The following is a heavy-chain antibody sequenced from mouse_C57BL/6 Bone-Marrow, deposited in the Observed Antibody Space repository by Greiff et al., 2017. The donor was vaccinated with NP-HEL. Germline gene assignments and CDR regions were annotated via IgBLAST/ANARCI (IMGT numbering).Heavy chain of an antibody. CDR3: ARSIGGH. J-gene: IGHJ3*01. D-gene: IGHD2-14*01. CDR1: GFTFSSYT. CDR2: ISGGGGNT. V-gene: IGHV5-9*01. Sequence: DVQLVESGGGLVKPGGSLKLSCAASGFTFSSYTMSWVRQTPEKRLEWVATISGGGGNTYYPDSVKGRFTISRDNAKNTLYLQMSSLRSEDTALYYCARSIGGHWGQGTLVTVSA.